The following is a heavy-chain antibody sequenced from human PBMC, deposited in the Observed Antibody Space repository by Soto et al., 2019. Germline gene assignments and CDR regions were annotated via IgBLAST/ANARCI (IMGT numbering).Heavy chain of an antibody. Sequence: PSETLSLTCTVSGGSISSYYWSWIRQPPGKGLEWIGYIYYSGSTNYNPSLKSRVTISVDTSKNQFSLKLSSVTAADTAVYYCARHGATYPGAFDIWGQGTMVTVS. CDR3: ARHGATYPGAFDI. V-gene: IGHV4-59*08. D-gene: IGHD5-12*01. CDR1: GGSISSYY. J-gene: IGHJ3*02. CDR2: IYYSGST.